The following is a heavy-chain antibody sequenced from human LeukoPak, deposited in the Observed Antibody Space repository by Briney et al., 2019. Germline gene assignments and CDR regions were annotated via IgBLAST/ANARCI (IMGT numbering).Heavy chain of an antibody. V-gene: IGHV4-59*01. D-gene: IGHD4-17*01. CDR3: AKFATVTTPNWIDS. Sequence: NASETLSLTCTVSGVSINSYYWSWIRQPPGKGLEWIGYIYYSGSTNYNPSLKSRATMSVDTSRNQFSLKVSSVTAADTAVYYCAKFATVTTPNWIDSWGQGTQVTVSS. CDR2: IYYSGST. CDR1: GVSINSYY. J-gene: IGHJ5*01.